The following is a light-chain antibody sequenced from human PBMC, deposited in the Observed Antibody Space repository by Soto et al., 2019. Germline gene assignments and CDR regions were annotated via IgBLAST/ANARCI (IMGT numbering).Light chain of an antibody. CDR1: QSVSSSY. V-gene: IGKV3-20*01. J-gene: IGKJ1*01. CDR3: QQYGSA. CDR2: GAS. Sequence: SPGERATLSCRASQSVSSSYLAWYQQKPGQAPRLLIYGASSRATGIPDRFSGSGSGTDFTLTISRLEPEDFAVYYCQQYGSAFGQGTKV.